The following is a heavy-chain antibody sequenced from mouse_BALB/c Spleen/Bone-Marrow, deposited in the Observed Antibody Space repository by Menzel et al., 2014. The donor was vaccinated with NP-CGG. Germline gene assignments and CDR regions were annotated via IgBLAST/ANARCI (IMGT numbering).Heavy chain of an antibody. D-gene: IGHD2-4*01. V-gene: IGHV14-3*02. CDR3: ARGYYDYVYAMDY. CDR2: IDPANGNT. CDR1: GFNIKDTY. J-gene: IGHJ4*01. Sequence: EVQLQQSGAELVKPGASVKLSCTASGFNIKDTYMHWVKQRPEQGLEWIGRIDPANGNTKYDPKFQGKATITADTSSNTAYLQLSSLTSKDTAVYYCARGYYDYVYAMDYWGQGTSVTVSS.